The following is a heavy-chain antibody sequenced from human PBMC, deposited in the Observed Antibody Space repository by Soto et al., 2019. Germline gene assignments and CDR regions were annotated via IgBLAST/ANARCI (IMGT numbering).Heavy chain of an antibody. J-gene: IGHJ4*02. V-gene: IGHV3-30*18. D-gene: IGHD1-26*01. Sequence: GGSLRLSCAASGFTFSSYGMHWVRQAPGKGLEWVAVISYDGSNKYYADSVKGRFTISRDNSKNRLFLQMNSLRAEDTAVYYCAKDVEGGSLFRGAFDYWGQGTQVTVSS. CDR1: GFTFSSYG. CDR2: ISYDGSNK. CDR3: AKDVEGGSLFRGAFDY.